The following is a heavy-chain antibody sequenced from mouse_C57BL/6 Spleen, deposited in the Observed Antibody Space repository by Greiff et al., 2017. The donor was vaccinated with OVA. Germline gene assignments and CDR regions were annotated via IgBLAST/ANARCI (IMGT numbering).Heavy chain of an antibody. CDR1: GFSLTSYG. J-gene: IGHJ3*01. Sequence: VKLMESGPGLVQPSQSLSITCTVSGFSLTSYGVHWVRQSPGKGLAWLGVIWRGGSTDYNAAFMSSLSITKDNSKSQVFFKMNRLQADDTAIYYWAKSDGYPAWFAYWGQGTLVTVSA. CDR2: IWRGGST. V-gene: IGHV2-5*01. D-gene: IGHD2-3*01. CDR3: AKSDGYPAWFAY.